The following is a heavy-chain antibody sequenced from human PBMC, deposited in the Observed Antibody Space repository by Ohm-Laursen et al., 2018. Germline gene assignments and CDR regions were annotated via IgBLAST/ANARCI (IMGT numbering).Heavy chain of an antibody. CDR2: ISYDGSNK. J-gene: IGHJ6*02. V-gene: IGHV3-30*18. CDR1: GFSFSNYG. CDR3: AKGRDIVVVQHYGMDV. D-gene: IGHD2-2*01. Sequence: SLRLSCAASGFSFSNYGMYWVRQAPGKGLEWVAVISYDGSNKYYADSVKGRFTISRDNSKNTLFLQMNSLRVEDTAVYYCAKGRDIVVVQHYGMDVWGQGTTVTVSS.